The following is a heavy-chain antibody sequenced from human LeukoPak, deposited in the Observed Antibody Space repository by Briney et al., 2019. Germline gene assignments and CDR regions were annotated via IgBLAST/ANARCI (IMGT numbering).Heavy chain of an antibody. Sequence: GGSLRLSCAASGFTFSSYAMHWVRQAPGKGLEWVAVISYDGSNKYYADSVKGRFTISRDNSKNTLYLQMNSLRAEDTAVYYCAKARILPLGGYYYVDAFDIWGQGTMVTVSS. V-gene: IGHV3-30-3*01. CDR2: ISYDGSNK. CDR3: AKARILPLGGYYYVDAFDI. D-gene: IGHD3-22*01. CDR1: GFTFSSYA. J-gene: IGHJ3*02.